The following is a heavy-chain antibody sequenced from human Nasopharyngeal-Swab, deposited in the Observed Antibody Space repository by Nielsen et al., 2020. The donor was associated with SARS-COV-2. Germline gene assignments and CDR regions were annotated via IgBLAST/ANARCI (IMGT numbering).Heavy chain of an antibody. J-gene: IGHJ4*02. V-gene: IGHV3-48*02. Sequence: VRQAPGKGLEWVSYISSSSSTIYYADSVKDRFTISRDNAKNSLYLQMNSLRDEDTAVYYCARDLKGSGSYYNPILDYWGQGTLVTVSS. CDR3: ARDLKGSGSYYNPILDY. D-gene: IGHD3-10*01. CDR2: ISSSSSTI.